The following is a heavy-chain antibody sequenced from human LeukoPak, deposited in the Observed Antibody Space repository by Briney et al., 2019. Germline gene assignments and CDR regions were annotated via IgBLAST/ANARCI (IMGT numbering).Heavy chain of an antibody. CDR2: INPSAGST. V-gene: IGHV1-46*01. J-gene: IGHJ4*02. D-gene: IGHD3-16*01. CDR3: AREAPGGYFDY. Sequence: ASLKVSCKASGYTFTTYFLHWVRQAPGQGLEWMGMINPSAGSTNYAQSFQGRVTMTRDTSTSTVYMELTSLTSEATAVYYCAREAPGGYFDYWGQRTLVTVSS. CDR1: GYTFTTYF.